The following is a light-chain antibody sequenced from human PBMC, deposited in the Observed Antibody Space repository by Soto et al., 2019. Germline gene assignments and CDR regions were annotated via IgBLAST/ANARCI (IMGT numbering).Light chain of an antibody. J-gene: IGLJ2*01. V-gene: IGLV6-57*01. CDR3: QSYENSIVI. CDR1: SGSIASNY. CDR2: DDK. Sequence: NFMLTQPHSLSESPGKTVTISCTRTSGSIASNYVQWYQQRPGSSPTTVIYDDKQRPFGVPDRFSGSIDSSSNSASLTISGLKTEDEADYYCQSYENSIVIFGGGTKLTVL.